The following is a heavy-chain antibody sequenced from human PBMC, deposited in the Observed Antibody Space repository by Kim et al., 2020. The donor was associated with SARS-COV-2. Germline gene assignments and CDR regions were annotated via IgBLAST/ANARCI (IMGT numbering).Heavy chain of an antibody. CDR2: ISYDGSNK. V-gene: IGHV3-30*04. CDR3: ARVSGYSYGYQGEFDY. J-gene: IGHJ4*01. CDR1: GFTFSSYA. Sequence: GGSLRLSCAASGFTFSSYAMHWVRQAPGKGLEWVAVISYDGSNKYYADSVKGRFTISRDNSKNTLYLQMNSLRAEDTAVYYCARVSGYSYGYQGEFDYWG. D-gene: IGHD5-18*01.